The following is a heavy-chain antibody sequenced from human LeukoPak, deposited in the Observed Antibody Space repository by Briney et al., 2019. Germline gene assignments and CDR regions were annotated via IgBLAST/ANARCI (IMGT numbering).Heavy chain of an antibody. CDR3: ASSDVVVVAATSSYFEY. J-gene: IGHJ4*02. D-gene: IGHD2-15*01. Sequence: SETLSLTCAVYGGSFSGYYWSWIRQPPGKGLEWIGEINHSGSTNYNPSLKSRVTISVDTSKNQFSLKLSSVTAADTAVYYCASSDVVVVAATSSYFEYWGQGTLVTVSS. V-gene: IGHV4-34*01. CDR1: GGSFSGYY. CDR2: INHSGST.